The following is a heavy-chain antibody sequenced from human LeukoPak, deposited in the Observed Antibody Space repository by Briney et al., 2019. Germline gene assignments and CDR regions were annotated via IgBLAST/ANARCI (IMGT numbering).Heavy chain of an antibody. CDR2: FYVGGDT. D-gene: IGHD5-24*01. J-gene: IGHJ4*02. Sequence: GGSLRLSCAASGFTFSSYGMHWVRQAPGKGLEWVSVFYVGGDTYYADSVKGRFTISRDNSENTLYLQMKSLRAEDTAVYYCARGDGYNFFDYWGQGTLVTVSS. V-gene: IGHV3-53*01. CDR1: GFTFSSYG. CDR3: ARGDGYNFFDY.